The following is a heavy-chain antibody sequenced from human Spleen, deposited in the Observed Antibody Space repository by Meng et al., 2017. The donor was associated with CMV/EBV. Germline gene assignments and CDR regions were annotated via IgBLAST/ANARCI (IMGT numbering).Heavy chain of an antibody. V-gene: IGHV3-30*03. CDR1: GFTFSTYG. CDR2: ISYDGSNK. J-gene: IGHJ6*02. Sequence: GGSLRLSCAASGFTFSTYGMNWVRQAPGKGLEWVAVISYDGSNKYYADSVKGRFTISRDNSKNTLYLQMNSLRAEDTAVYYCARDLAYSSSWYVNGFAGGMDVWGQGTTVTVSS. CDR3: ARDLAYSSSWYVNGFAGGMDV. D-gene: IGHD6-13*01.